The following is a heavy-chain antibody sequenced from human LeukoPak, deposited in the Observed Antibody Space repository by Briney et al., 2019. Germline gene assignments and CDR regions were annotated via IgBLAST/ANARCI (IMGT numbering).Heavy chain of an antibody. J-gene: IGHJ3*01. CDR3: SRDGGASDESAFDF. CDR1: GFTFSDYI. D-gene: IGHD3-16*01. Sequence: GGSLRLSCEASGFTFSDYILDWVRRAPGKGLEWVGRIRRKRQSYSTEYAASVKGRFTISRDDSKNSLFLDMNSLKTEDTAVYHCSRDGGASDESAFDFWGRGTMVTVSS. V-gene: IGHV3-72*01. CDR2: IRRKRQSYST.